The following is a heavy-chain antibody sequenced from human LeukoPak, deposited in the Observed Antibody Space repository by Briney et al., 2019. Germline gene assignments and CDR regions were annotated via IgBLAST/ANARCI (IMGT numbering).Heavy chain of an antibody. CDR1: GFTFSGSA. Sequence: GGSLRLSCAASGFTFSGSAMHWVRQASGKGLEWVGRIRSKANSYATAYAASVKGRFTISRDDSKNTAYLQMNSLKTEDTAVYYCTRQGYSSGCFDYWGQGTLVTASS. V-gene: IGHV3-73*01. D-gene: IGHD6-19*01. CDR3: TRQGYSSGCFDY. CDR2: IRSKANSYAT. J-gene: IGHJ4*02.